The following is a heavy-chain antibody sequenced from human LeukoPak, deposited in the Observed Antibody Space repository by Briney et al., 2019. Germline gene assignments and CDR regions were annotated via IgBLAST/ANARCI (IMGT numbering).Heavy chain of an antibody. Sequence: GGSLRLSCAASGFTFSSYEMNWVRQAPGKGLEWVSYISSSGSTIYYADSVKGRFTISRGNAKNSLYLQMNSLRAEDTAVYYCARDSTSPFDYWGQGTLVTVSS. CDR2: ISSSGSTI. J-gene: IGHJ4*02. CDR3: ARDSTSPFDY. V-gene: IGHV3-48*03. CDR1: GFTFSSYE. D-gene: IGHD6-6*01.